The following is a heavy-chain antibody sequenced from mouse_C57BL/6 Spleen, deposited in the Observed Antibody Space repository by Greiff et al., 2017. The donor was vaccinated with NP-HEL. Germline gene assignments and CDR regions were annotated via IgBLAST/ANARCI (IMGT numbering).Heavy chain of an antibody. D-gene: IGHD1-1*01. V-gene: IGHV1-22*01. Sequence: VQLKESGPELVKPGASVKMSCKASGYTFTDYNMHWVKQSHGKSLEWIGYINPNNGGTSYNQKFKGKATLTVNKSSSTAYMELRSLTSEDSAVYYCARSNYYGSSSYAMDYWGQGTSVTVSS. J-gene: IGHJ4*01. CDR1: GYTFTDYN. CDR3: ARSNYYGSSSYAMDY. CDR2: INPNNGGT.